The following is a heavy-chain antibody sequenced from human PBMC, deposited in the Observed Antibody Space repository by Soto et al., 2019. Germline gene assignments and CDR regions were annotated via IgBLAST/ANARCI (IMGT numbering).Heavy chain of an antibody. CDR1: Y. D-gene: IGHD6-19*01. V-gene: IGHV1-46*01. Sequence: YMQWVRQAPGQGLEWMGIINPSGGSTSYAQKFQGRVTMTRDTSTSTVYMELSSLRSEDTAVYYCARAGGFDPLGQATLVTVSS. CDR3: ARAGGFDP. CDR2: INPSGGST. J-gene: IGHJ5*02.